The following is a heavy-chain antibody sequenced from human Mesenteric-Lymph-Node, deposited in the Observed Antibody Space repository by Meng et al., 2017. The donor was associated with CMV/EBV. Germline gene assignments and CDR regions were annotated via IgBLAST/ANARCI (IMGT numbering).Heavy chain of an antibody. CDR1: GFTFSDYY. J-gene: IGHJ4*02. V-gene: IGHV3-11*01. CDR3: VVATIYY. D-gene: IGHD5-12*01. Sequence: SLELFWGAPGFTFSDYYMSWIRPAPGKGLEWVSYIDSSGDNIFYADSVKGRFTISRDNAKNSLYLQMDSLRAEDSAVYYCVVATIYYWGQGTLVTVSS. CDR2: IDSSGDNI.